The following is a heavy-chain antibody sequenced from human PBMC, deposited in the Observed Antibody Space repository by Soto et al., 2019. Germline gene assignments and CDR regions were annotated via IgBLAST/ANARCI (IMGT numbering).Heavy chain of an antibody. CDR2: IYYSGST. CDR3: AAGGGLPRYY. V-gene: IGHV4-39*01. J-gene: IGHJ4*02. D-gene: IGHD5-12*01. Sequence: SETLSLTCTVSGGCISSSSYYWGWIRQPPGKGLEWIGSIYYSGSTYYNPSLKSRVTISVDTSKNQFSLKLSSVTAADTAVYYCAAGGGLPRYYWGQGSLVTVSS. CDR1: GGCISSSSYY.